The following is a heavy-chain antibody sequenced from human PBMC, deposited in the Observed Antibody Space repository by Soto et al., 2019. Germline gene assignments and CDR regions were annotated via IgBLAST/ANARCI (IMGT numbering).Heavy chain of an antibody. D-gene: IGHD2-15*01. Sequence: QVQLIQFGAEVKKPGASVKVSCRASGYTFTKFHIHWVRQAPGQGLEWMGMIDPSGGVTRDAQRSQGRNTMTGNTSRSGVYRELGGLKWEDTAVYYCAREVIGHDIYDPFAYSFDPGGPEPLVTVSS. J-gene: IGHJ5*02. CDR1: GYTFTKFH. CDR3: AREVIGHDIYDPFAYSFDP. V-gene: IGHV1-46*01. CDR2: IDPSGGVT.